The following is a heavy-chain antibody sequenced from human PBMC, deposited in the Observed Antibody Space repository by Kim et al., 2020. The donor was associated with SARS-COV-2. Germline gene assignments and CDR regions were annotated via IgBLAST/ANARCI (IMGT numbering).Heavy chain of an antibody. CDR2: ISAYNGNT. V-gene: IGHV1-18*01. CDR3: ARVLDPYVDTAMVKVANSDYYYYGMDV. J-gene: IGHJ6*02. Sequence: ASVKVSCKASGYTFTSYGISWVRQAPGQGLEWMGWISAYNGNTNYAQKLKGRVTMTTDTSTSTAYMELRSLRSDDTAVYYCARVLDPYVDTAMVKVANSDYYYYGMDVWGQGTTVTVSS. CDR1: GYTFTSYG. D-gene: IGHD5-18*01.